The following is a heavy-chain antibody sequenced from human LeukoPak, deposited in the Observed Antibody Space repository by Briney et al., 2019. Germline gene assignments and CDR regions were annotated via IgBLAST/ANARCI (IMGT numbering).Heavy chain of an antibody. CDR2: IYPGDSDT. J-gene: IGHJ4*02. Sequence: GESLKISCKGSGYSFTSYWIGWVRQMPGKGLEWMGIIYPGDSDTRYSPSFQGQVTISADKSISTAYLQWSSLKASDTAMYYCARLSPSCSSTSCYRPVFDYWGQGTLVTVSS. D-gene: IGHD2-2*02. CDR1: GYSFTSYW. V-gene: IGHV5-51*01. CDR3: ARLSPSCSSTSCYRPVFDY.